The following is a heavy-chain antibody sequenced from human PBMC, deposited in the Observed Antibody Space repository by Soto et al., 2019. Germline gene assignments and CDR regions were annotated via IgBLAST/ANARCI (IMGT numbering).Heavy chain of an antibody. CDR3: TRWEGRWSGGSCFFDS. V-gene: IGHV3-7*01. D-gene: IGHD2-15*01. Sequence: EVQLVESGGGLVQSGGSLRLSCIASGFSLTQYWMRWVRQAPRKGLEWVAKINEDGTKRYYMESVEGRFTISRDNAKKSVSLKMNRLSADDTAVYCCTRWEGRWSGGSCFFDSGGQGTLVTVSS. CDR1: GFSLTQYW. J-gene: IGHJ4*02. CDR2: INEDGTKR.